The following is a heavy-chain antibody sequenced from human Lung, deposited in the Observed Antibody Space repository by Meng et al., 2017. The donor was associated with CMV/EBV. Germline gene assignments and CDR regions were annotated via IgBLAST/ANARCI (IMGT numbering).Heavy chain of an antibody. Sequence: ASVXVSXKASGYTFTGYYMHWVRQAPGQGLEWMGWINPNSGGTNYAQKFQGRVTMTRDTSISTAYMELSRLRSDDTAVYYCARRVGGPDAFDIWGQGKMVTVSS. J-gene: IGHJ3*02. V-gene: IGHV1-2*02. CDR2: INPNSGGT. D-gene: IGHD3-16*01. CDR3: ARRVGGPDAFDI. CDR1: GYTFTGYY.